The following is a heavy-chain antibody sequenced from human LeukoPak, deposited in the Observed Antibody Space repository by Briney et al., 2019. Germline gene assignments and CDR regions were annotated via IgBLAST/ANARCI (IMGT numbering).Heavy chain of an antibody. CDR2: IYYSGST. V-gene: IGHV4-61*01. CDR3: ARGYRGYNYGLPYFYMDV. D-gene: IGHD5-18*01. CDR1: GGSISSGSYY. Sequence: PSQTLSLTCTVSGGSISSGSYYWSWIRQPPGKGLEWIGYIYYSGSTNYNASLKSRVTISVDTSKNHFSLKVFSVTAADTAMYYCARGYRGYNYGLPYFYMDVWGKGTMVTISS. J-gene: IGHJ6*03.